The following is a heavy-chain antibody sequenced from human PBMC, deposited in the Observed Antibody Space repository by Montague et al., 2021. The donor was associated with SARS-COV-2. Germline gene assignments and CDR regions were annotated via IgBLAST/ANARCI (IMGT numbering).Heavy chain of an antibody. V-gene: IGHV4-39*01. Sequence: SETLSLTCTVSGGSISSSDYYWGWIRQPPGKGLEWIGSLSYSVNNYYNPSLKSRVTISVDTSKNQLSLKLSSVTAADTAVYDCARTTYDFCSGDERGTAFDYWGQGTMVTVSS. CDR1: GGSISSSDYY. CDR3: ARTTYDFCSGDERGTAFDY. J-gene: IGHJ4*03. D-gene: IGHD3-3*01. CDR2: LSYSVNN.